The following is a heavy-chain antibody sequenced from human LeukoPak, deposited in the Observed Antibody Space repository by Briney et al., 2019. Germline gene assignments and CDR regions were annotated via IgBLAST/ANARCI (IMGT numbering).Heavy chain of an antibody. V-gene: IGHV4-59*01. D-gene: IGHD6-13*01. CDR1: GGSISSYY. J-gene: IGHJ4*02. CDR3: ARGVYIAAAQYGY. CDR2: IYYSGTT. Sequence: SETLSLTCPVSGGSISSYYRSWIRQPPGKGLEWIGYIYYSGTTNYNPSLKSRVTISVDTSKTQFSLKLSSVTAADTAVYYCARGVYIAAAQYGYWGQGTLVTVSS.